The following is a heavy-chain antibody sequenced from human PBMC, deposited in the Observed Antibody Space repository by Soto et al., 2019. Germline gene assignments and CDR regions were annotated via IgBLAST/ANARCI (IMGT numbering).Heavy chain of an antibody. J-gene: IGHJ5*02. D-gene: IGHD5-12*01. CDR1: GGSISSGGYY. V-gene: IGHV4-31*03. Sequence: PSETLSLTCTVSGGSISSGGYYWSWIRQHPGKGLEWIGYIYYSGSTYYNPSLKSRVTISVDTSKNQFSLKLSSVTAADTAVYYCARSPLNIVATTKPTWFDPWGQGTLVTVSS. CDR3: ARSPLNIVATTKPTWFDP. CDR2: IYYSGST.